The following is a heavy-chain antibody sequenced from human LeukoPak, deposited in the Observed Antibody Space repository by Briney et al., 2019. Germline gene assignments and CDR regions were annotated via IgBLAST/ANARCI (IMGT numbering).Heavy chain of an antibody. J-gene: IGHJ4*02. Sequence: SETLSLTCTVSGGSISSSSYYWGWIRQPPGKGLEWIGSIYYSGSTYDNPSLKSRVTISVDTSKNQLSLKLSSVTAADTAVYYCARLSRGYSYGLIDYWGQGTLVTVSS. CDR2: IYYSGST. D-gene: IGHD5-18*01. V-gene: IGHV4-39*01. CDR1: GGSISSSSYY. CDR3: ARLSRGYSYGLIDY.